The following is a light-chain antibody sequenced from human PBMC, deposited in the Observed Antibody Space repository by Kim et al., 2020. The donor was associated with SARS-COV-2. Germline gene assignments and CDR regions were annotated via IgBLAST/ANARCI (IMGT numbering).Light chain of an antibody. CDR2: DDN. J-gene: IGLJ2*01. CDR3: QSYDNSLTVVV. Sequence: QRVTISCTGPSSYIQAGYDVHWYQQFPGTAPELLIFDDNNRPSGVPDRFSGSKSGSSASLTITGLQAEDEADYYCQSYDNSLTVVVFGGGTKLAVL. CDR1: SSYIQAGYD. V-gene: IGLV1-40*01.